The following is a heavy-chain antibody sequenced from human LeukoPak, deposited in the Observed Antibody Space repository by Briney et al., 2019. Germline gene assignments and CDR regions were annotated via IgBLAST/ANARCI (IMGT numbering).Heavy chain of an antibody. CDR1: GFTFDDYA. CDR2: ITSSGTGT. J-gene: IGHJ4*02. V-gene: IGHV3-23*01. CDR3: AKDRPNYYDSSGHYYRRNGDY. Sequence: QPGGSLRLSCAASGFTFDDYAMHWVRQVPGKGLEWVSSITSSGTGTFYADSVKGRFTISRDNSESTLYLQMNSLRAEDTAVYYCAKDRPNYYDSSGHYYRRNGDYWGQGTLVTVSS. D-gene: IGHD3-22*01.